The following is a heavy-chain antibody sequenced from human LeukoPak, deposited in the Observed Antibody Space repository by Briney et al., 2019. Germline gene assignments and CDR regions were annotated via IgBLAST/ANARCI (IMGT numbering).Heavy chain of an antibody. CDR1: GFTVSSNY. V-gene: IGHV3-66*01. Sequence: GGSLRLSCAASGFTVSSNYMSWVRHAPGKGLEWGSVIYSGGNTYYADSVAGRVTISRDNSKNTLYLQMNSLRAEDTAVYYCARVGGPLVRGVIDYWGQGTLVTV. CDR3: ARVGGPLVRGVIDY. CDR2: IYSGGNT. J-gene: IGHJ4*02. D-gene: IGHD3-10*01.